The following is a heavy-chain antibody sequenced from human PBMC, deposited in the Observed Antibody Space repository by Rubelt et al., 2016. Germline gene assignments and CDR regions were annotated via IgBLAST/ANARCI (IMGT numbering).Heavy chain of an antibody. J-gene: IGHJ4*02. CDR3: ASGPFNY. CDR2: ISGSGGST. V-gene: IGHV3-21*01. Sequence: EWVSAISGSGGSTYYADSVKGRFTISRDNAKNSLYLQMNSLRAEDTAVYYCASGPFNYWGQGTLVTVSS.